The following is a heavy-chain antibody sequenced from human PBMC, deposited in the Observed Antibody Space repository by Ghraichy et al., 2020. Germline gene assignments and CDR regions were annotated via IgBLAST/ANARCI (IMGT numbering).Heavy chain of an antibody. J-gene: IGHJ3*02. CDR1: GFTFSSYA. CDR3: AKLGDYSSSWYRRPFDI. V-gene: IGHV3-23*01. Sequence: GESLNISCAASGFTFSSYAMSWVRQAPGKGLEWVSVISGGGGTTYDADSVKGRFTISRDNSKNTLYLQMNSLRAEDTAVYYCAKLGDYSSSWYRRPFDIWGQGTMVTVSS. CDR2: ISGGGGTT. D-gene: IGHD6-13*01.